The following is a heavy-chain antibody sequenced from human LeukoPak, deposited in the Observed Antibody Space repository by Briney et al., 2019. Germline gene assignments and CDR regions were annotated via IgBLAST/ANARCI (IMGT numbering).Heavy chain of an antibody. CDR1: GGSISSGGYS. D-gene: IGHD2-2*01. J-gene: IGHJ6*02. CDR2: IYHSGST. V-gene: IGHV4-30-2*01. Sequence: SETLSLTCAVSGGSISSGGYSWSWIRQPPGKGLEWIGYIYHSGSTYYNPSLKSRVTISVDRSKNQFSLKLSSVTAADTAVYYCARDAGYQVEYCSSTSCLYYYYGMDIWGQGTTVTVSS. CDR3: ARDAGYQVEYCSSTSCLYYYYGMDI.